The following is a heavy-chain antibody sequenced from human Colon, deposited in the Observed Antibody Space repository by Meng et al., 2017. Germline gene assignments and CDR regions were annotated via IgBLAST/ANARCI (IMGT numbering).Heavy chain of an antibody. V-gene: IGHV4-31*01. CDR3: ARVRRSGDDFDY. J-gene: IGHJ4*02. CDR2: IYYSGST. D-gene: IGHD1-26*01. CDR1: GGSISTGGYY. Sequence: QVQLQESGPGLVTPSQTLSLTCTVSGGSISTGGYYWSWIRQLPGKGLEWIGYIYYSGSTYYNPSLRSLVSISVDTSKNQFSLRLTSVTAADTAVYYCARVRRSGDDFDYWGQGTLVTVSS.